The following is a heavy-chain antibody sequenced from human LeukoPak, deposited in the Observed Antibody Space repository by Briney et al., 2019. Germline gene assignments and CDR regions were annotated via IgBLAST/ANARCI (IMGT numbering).Heavy chain of an antibody. V-gene: IGHV1-69*05. CDR3: ARVNLMVYAHDY. Sequence: SVKVSCKASGGTFSSYAISWVRQAPGHGLEWMGGIIPIFGTANYAQKFQGRVTITTDESTSTAYMELSSLRSEDTAVYYCARVNLMVYAHDYWGQGTLVTVSS. D-gene: IGHD2-8*01. CDR1: GGTFSSYA. J-gene: IGHJ4*02. CDR2: IIPIFGTA.